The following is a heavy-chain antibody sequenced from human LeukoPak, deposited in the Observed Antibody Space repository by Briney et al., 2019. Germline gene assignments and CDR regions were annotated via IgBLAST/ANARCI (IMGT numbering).Heavy chain of an antibody. Sequence: PGGPLTLSCAASGFTFSSYVMLWVRQAPGEAGVYFSAISSNGGSTYYANSVKGRFTISRDNSKNTLYLQMGSLRAEDMAVYYCARGLAVAGTGYYYYGMDVWGKGPRSPSPQ. CDR2: ISSNGGST. CDR1: GFTFSSYV. CDR3: ARGLAVAGTGYYYYGMDV. J-gene: IGHJ6*01. D-gene: IGHD6-19*01. V-gene: IGHV3-64*01.